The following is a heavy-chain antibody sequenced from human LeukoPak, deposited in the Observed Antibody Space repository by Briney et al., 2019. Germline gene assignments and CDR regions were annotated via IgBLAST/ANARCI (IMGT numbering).Heavy chain of an antibody. V-gene: IGHV3-33*01. CDR2: IWFDETNT. D-gene: IGHD3-10*01. Sequence: GKSLRLSCVVSGFTFSRYGIHWVRQAPGKGLEWVANIWFDETNTSYADSVQARFKVSRDISENTVYLQMNSLRVEDTAVYYCARDLIPFGVNSGVDFWGQGVLVTVSS. CDR1: GFTFSRYG. CDR3: ARDLIPFGVNSGVDF. J-gene: IGHJ4*02.